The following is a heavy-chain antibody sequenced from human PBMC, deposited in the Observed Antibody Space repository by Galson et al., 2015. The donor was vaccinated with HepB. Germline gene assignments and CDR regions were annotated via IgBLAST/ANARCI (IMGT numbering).Heavy chain of an antibody. CDR2: IYWDDDK. J-gene: IGHJ4*02. Sequence: PALVKPTQTLTLTCTFSGFSLSTSGMCVSWIRQPPGKALEWLALIYWDDDKRYSPSLKSRLTITKDTSKNQVVLTMTNMDPVDTATYYCTHRPRNGGMLDYWGQGTLVTVSS. D-gene: IGHD3-16*01. CDR1: GFSLSTSGMC. CDR3: THRPRNGGMLDY. V-gene: IGHV2-5*08.